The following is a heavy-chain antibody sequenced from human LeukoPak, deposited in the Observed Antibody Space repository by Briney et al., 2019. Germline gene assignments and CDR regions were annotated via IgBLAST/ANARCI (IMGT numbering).Heavy chain of an antibody. V-gene: IGHV4-59*01. D-gene: IGHD1-1*01. CDR1: GGSISSYY. CDR2: IYYSGSP. Sequence: SETLSLTCTVSGGSISSYYWTWIRQPPGKGLEWIRYIYYSGSPNYNPSLKSRVTISVDTSKNQFSLKLSSVTAADTAVYYCARCFSRNDRYFDYWGQGTLVTVSS. CDR3: ARCFSRNDRYFDY. J-gene: IGHJ4*02.